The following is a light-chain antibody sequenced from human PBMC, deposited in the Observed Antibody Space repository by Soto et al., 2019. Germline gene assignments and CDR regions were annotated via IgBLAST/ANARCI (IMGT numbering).Light chain of an antibody. Sequence: QAVVTQPPSVSGAPGQRVTISCTGSNSNIGAGYDVHWYQQLPGTAPKLLIYGNSNRPSGVPDRFSGSKSGTSASLAITGLQAEDEADYYCQSYDSSLSGWVFGGGTQLTVL. CDR1: NSNIGAGYD. V-gene: IGLV1-40*01. CDR2: GNS. CDR3: QSYDSSLSGWV. J-gene: IGLJ3*02.